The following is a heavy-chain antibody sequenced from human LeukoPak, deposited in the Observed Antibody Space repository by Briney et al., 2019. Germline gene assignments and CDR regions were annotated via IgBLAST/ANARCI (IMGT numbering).Heavy chain of an antibody. J-gene: IGHJ5*02. CDR1: RLIVSSNY. Sequence: GGSLTLSCAPSRLIVSSNYMSWVRQAPGKGLEWVAFIYSDGTTYYADSVKGRFTISRDNSKNTLDLQMNSLRVEDTAVYYWAKKVPSRGWYEVWWFDPWGQGNLVTVSS. CDR3: AKKVPSRGWYEVWWFDP. CDR2: IYSDGTT. D-gene: IGHD6-19*01. V-gene: IGHV3-53*01.